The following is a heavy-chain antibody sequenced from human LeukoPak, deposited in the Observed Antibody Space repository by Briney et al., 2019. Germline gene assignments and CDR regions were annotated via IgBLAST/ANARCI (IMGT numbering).Heavy chain of an antibody. J-gene: IGHJ4*02. Sequence: GGSLRLSCAASGFTFSSYAMSWVRQAPGKGLEWVSAISTTGGMTYFAASVKGRFTISRDNSKNTVYLQMNSLRADDTAVYYCAKDGGAAFDYWGQGTLVTVSS. CDR2: ISTTGGMT. D-gene: IGHD3-16*01. CDR3: AKDGGAAFDY. CDR1: GFTFSSYA. V-gene: IGHV3-23*01.